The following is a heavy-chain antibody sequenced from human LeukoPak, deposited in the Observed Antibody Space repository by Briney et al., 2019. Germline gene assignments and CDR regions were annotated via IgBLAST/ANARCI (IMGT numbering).Heavy chain of an antibody. J-gene: IGHJ4*02. CDR1: GFTFSSYA. Sequence: GGSLRLSCAASGFTFSSYAMSWVRQAPGKGLEWVSAISGSGGSTYYADSVKGRFTISRDNSKNTLYLQMNSLRAEDTAVYYCAKDFAPGIMVYAIGPFDYWGQGTLVTVSS. CDR2: ISGSGGST. D-gene: IGHD2-8*01. CDR3: AKDFAPGIMVYAIGPFDY. V-gene: IGHV3-23*01.